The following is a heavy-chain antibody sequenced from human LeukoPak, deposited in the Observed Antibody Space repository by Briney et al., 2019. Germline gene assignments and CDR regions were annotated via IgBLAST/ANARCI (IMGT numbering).Heavy chain of an antibody. D-gene: IGHD3-22*01. V-gene: IGHV1-18*01. CDR3: ARVRPTTYSSGYYYVHY. Sequence: GASVKVSCKASGYTFTSYGISWVRQAPGQGLEWMGWISAYNGNTNYAQKLQGRVTMTTDTSTSTAYMELRSLRSDDTAVYYCARVRPTTYSSGYYYVHYWGQGTLVTVSS. J-gene: IGHJ4*02. CDR1: GYTFTSYG. CDR2: ISAYNGNT.